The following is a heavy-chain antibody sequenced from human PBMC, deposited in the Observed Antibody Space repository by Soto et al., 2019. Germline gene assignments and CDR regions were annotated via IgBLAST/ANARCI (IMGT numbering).Heavy chain of an antibody. CDR1: GYTFTGYY. Sequence: GASVKVSCKASGYTFTGYYMHWARQAPGQGLKWMGWINPNSGGTNYAQKFQGRVTMTRDTSISTAYMEMSRLRSDDTAVYYCARGLYYNYYGLDVWGQGTTVTVSS. D-gene: IGHD3-10*01. J-gene: IGHJ6*02. CDR3: ARGLYYNYYGLDV. V-gene: IGHV1-2*02. CDR2: INPNSGGT.